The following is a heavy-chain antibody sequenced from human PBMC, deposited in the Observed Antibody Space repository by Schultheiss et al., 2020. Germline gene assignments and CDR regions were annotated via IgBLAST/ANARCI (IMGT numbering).Heavy chain of an antibody. Sequence: GESLKISCAASGFTFSSYSMNWVRQAPGKGLEWVSSISSSSSYIYYADSVKGRFTISRDNAKNSLYLQMNSLRAEDTAVYYCARDFDSSGFDYWGQGTLVTVYS. CDR1: GFTFSSYS. V-gene: IGHV3-21*01. CDR3: ARDFDSSGFDY. D-gene: IGHD6-19*01. CDR2: ISSSSSYI. J-gene: IGHJ4*02.